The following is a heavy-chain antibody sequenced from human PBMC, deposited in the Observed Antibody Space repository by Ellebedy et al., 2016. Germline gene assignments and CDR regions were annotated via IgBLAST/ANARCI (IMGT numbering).Heavy chain of an antibody. CDR1: GYTFTSYF. CDR3: ARDPPGVTEDY. D-gene: IGHD5-18*01. J-gene: IGHJ4*02. V-gene: IGHV1-46*01. Sequence: ASVKVSCKASGYTFTSYFMHWVRQAPGQGLEWMGVINPSDDSTNYAQKFQGRVAVTRDTSTSTVYMELSSLRSEDTAVYYCARDPPGVTEDYWGQGTLVTVSS. CDR2: INPSDDST.